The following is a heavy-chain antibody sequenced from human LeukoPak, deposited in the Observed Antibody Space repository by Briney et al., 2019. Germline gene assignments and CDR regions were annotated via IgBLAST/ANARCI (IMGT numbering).Heavy chain of an antibody. D-gene: IGHD3-10*01. V-gene: IGHV4-38-2*02. CDR1: GYSISSGYY. CDR3: ARDKVVRGVIRGGFDY. Sequence: SETLSLTCTVSGYSISSGYYWGWIRQPPGKGLEWIGSIYHSGSTYYNPSLKSRVTISVDTSKNQFSLKLSSVTAADTAVYYCARDKVVRGVIRGGFDYWGQGTLVTVSS. CDR2: IYHSGST. J-gene: IGHJ4*02.